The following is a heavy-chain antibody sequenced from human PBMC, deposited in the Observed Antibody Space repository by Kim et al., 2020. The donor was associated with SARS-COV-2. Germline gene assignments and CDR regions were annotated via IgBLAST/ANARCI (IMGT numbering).Heavy chain of an antibody. Sequence: GESLKISCKGSGYSFTSYWISWVRQMPGKGLEWMGRIYPSDSYTNYSPSFQGHVTISADKSISTAYLQWSSLKASDTAMYYCARRRAYCSGGSCYSYYYYGMDVWGQGTTVTVSS. V-gene: IGHV5-10-1*01. CDR1: GYSFTSYW. CDR3: ARRRAYCSGGSCYSYYYYGMDV. D-gene: IGHD2-15*01. J-gene: IGHJ6*02. CDR2: IYPSDSYT.